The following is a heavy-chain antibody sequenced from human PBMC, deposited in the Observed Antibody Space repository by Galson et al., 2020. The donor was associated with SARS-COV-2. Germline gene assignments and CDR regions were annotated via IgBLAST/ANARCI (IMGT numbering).Heavy chain of an antibody. J-gene: IGHJ3*02. D-gene: IGHD1-26*01. V-gene: IGHV3-15*01. CDR3: TTAPWELRDYGAFDI. Sequence: GGSLRLSCAASGFTFSNAWMSWVRQAPGKGLEWVGRIKSKTDGGTTDYAAPVKGRFTISRDDSKNTLYLQMNSLKTEDTAVYYCTTAPWELRDYGAFDIWGQGTMVTVSS. CDR1: GFTFSNAW. CDR2: IKSKTDGGTT.